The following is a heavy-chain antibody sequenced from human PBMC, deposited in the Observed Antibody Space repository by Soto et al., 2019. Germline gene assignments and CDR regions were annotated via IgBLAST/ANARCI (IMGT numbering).Heavy chain of an antibody. CDR1: GFTFSSYE. Sequence: GGSLSLSCAASGFTFSSYEMNWVRQAPGKGLEWVSDISRSGSTICYADTVKGRFTISRDNATNSLYLPLNCMRVDDTAVDDCASDRGRCLPFLYSFDYWGQGTLVTVSS. CDR3: ASDRGRCLPFLYSFDY. J-gene: IGHJ4*02. D-gene: IGHD2-2*01. CDR2: ISRSGSTI. V-gene: IGHV3-48*03.